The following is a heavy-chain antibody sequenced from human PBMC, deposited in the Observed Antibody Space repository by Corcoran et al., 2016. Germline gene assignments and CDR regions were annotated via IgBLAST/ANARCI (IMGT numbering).Heavy chain of an antibody. CDR1: SVSNAW. CDR2: IKSKTDGGTT. CDR3: TTDFGDYGGYAFDI. Sequence: SVSNAWMNWVRQAPGKGLEWVGRIKSKTDGGTTDYAAPVKGRFTIPRDDSKNTLYLQMNSLKTEDTAVYYCTTDFGDYGGYAFDIWGQGTMVTVSS. D-gene: IGHD4-17*01. V-gene: IGHV3-15*07. J-gene: IGHJ3*02.